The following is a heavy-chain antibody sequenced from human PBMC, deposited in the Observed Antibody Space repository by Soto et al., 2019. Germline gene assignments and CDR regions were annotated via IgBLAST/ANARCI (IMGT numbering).Heavy chain of an antibody. Sequence: PSETLSLTFIVSGESISRSSYYRGCSRQPPGKGLEWIGSIYYFVRTYYIPSFKGRVTISIDTSKLQFSLMRGGVTATDTAVYFCARQRTTVVTHAYFDHCGQGALVTVSS. CDR1: GESISRSSYY. V-gene: IGHV4-39*01. J-gene: IGHJ4*02. CDR2: IYYFVRT. CDR3: ARQRTTVVTHAYFDH. D-gene: IGHD2-21*02.